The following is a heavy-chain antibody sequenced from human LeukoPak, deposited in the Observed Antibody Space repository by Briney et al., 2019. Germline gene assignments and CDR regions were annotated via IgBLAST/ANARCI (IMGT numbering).Heavy chain of an antibody. V-gene: IGHV4-4*02. CDR3: ARDRTETSGSYYYFDY. Sequence: SETLSLTCAVSGGSISSSHWWSWVRQPPGKGLEWIGEIYHSGSTNYNPSLKSRVTISVDKSKNQFSLKLSSVTAADTAVYYCARDRTETSGSYYYFDYWGQGTLVTVSS. D-gene: IGHD1-26*01. J-gene: IGHJ4*02. CDR1: GGSISSSHW. CDR2: IYHSGST.